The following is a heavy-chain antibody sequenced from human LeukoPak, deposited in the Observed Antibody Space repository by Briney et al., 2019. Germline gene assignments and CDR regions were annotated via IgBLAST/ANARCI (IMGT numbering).Heavy chain of an antibody. CDR2: IWHDASHT. D-gene: IGHD3-10*01. CDR3: ARVKYYGSVLDYGMDV. J-gene: IGHJ6*04. Sequence: GRSLRLSCAASGFSFSTYAMHWVRQAPGKGLEWVALIWHDASHTFYTDSVKGRFTISRDNSKNTVYLQMNSLRAEDTAVYYCARVKYYGSVLDYGMDVWGKGPTVTVPS. V-gene: IGHV3-33*01. CDR1: GFSFSTYA.